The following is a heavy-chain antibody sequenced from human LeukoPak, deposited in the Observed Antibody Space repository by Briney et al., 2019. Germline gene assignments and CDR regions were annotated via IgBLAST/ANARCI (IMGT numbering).Heavy chain of an antibody. CDR1: GFTFSSYT. Sequence: PGASLRLSCAASGFTFSSYTMSWVRQAPGKGLEWVSGISISGGSTYYADSVKGRFTIFRDNSKNTLYLQMNGLRAEDTAAYYCATKGTGLSDYWGQGTLVTISS. CDR2: ISISGGST. J-gene: IGHJ4*02. V-gene: IGHV3-23*01. D-gene: IGHD1-1*01. CDR3: ATKGTGLSDY.